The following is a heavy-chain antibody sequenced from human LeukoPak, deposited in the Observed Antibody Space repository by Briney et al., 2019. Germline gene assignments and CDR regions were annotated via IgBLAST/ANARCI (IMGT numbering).Heavy chain of an antibody. Sequence: SGGSLRLSCAASGFPFSTYAIHSVRQVPGKGLEWVAVVSFDGSHKYYPDSVKGRFTISRDNSKNTLYLQMSSLRPEDTAIYYCAKDRDTIPIYYFYGMDVWGQGTTVTV. D-gene: IGHD5-18*01. CDR2: VSFDGSHK. CDR1: GFPFSTYA. J-gene: IGHJ6*02. V-gene: IGHV3-30*18. CDR3: AKDRDTIPIYYFYGMDV.